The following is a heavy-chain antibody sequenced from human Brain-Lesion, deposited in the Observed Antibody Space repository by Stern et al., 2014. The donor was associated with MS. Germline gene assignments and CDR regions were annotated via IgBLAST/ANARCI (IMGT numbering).Heavy chain of an antibody. D-gene: IGHD2-21*01. CDR1: GDSINSDIHH. CDR3: ARDLIRGYGLDV. Sequence: QVQLQESGPGLVKPSQTLSLICTVSGDSINSDIHHWSWIRQPAGKGLEWIGRFYPRGSTNHTPPLKSRVPISIDTSKHFPLKLSSVTAADTAVYYCARDLIRGYGLDVWGQGTTVTVSS. J-gene: IGHJ6*02. V-gene: IGHV4-61*02. CDR2: FYPRGST.